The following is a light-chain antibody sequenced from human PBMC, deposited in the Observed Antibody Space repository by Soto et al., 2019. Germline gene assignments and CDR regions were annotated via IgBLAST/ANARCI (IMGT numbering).Light chain of an antibody. CDR2: GAS. V-gene: IGKV3-15*01. CDR1: QSVSSN. Sequence: EIVMTQSPATLSVSPGERATLSCRASQSVSSNLAWYQQKPGQDPRLLIYGASTRATGIPARFSGSGSGTEFTLTISSLLSEAFAVYYCQQYNNWPRTFGQGTKVEIK. J-gene: IGKJ1*01. CDR3: QQYNNWPRT.